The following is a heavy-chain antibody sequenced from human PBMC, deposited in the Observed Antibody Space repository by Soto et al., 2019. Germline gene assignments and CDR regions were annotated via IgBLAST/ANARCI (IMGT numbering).Heavy chain of an antibody. D-gene: IGHD3-22*01. CDR2: IIPIFGTA. CDR3: ASSPYPYDSSGYYRT. V-gene: IGHV1-69*13. CDR1: GGTFSSYA. J-gene: IGHJ4*02. Sequence: SVKVSCKASGGTFSSYAISWVRQAPGQGLEWMGGIIPIFGTANYAQKFQGRVTITADESTSTAYMELSSLRSEDTAVYYCASSPYPYDSSGYYRTWGQGTLVTVSS.